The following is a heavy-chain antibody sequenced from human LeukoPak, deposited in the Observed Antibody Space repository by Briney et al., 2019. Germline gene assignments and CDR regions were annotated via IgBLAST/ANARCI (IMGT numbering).Heavy chain of an antibody. D-gene: IGHD4-17*01. CDR3: ARSATVTTGYFDY. CDR1: GGSISSSGHY. V-gene: IGHV4-39*07. CDR2: IYSNGNT. Sequence: SETLSLTCSVSGGSISSSGHYWGWIRRSPEKGLDWIGSIYSNGNTYYNPSVKSRITISVDTSKNQFSLKLTSVTAAETAVYYCARSATVTTGYFDYWGQGALVTVSS. J-gene: IGHJ4*02.